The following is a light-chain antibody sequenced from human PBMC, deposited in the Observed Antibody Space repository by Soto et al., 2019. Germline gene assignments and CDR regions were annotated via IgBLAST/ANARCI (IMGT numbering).Light chain of an antibody. CDR1: EGVSSSF. J-gene: IGKJ1*01. CDR3: QHYGNSLWT. Sequence: VLTQSPGTLSLSPGERATLSCRASEGVSSSFLTWYQQKPGQAPRLLIYRTSNRVTGIPDRFSGSGSGTDFTLTISRLEPEDFAVYFCQHYGNSLWTFGQGTKVDIK. CDR2: RTS. V-gene: IGKV3-20*01.